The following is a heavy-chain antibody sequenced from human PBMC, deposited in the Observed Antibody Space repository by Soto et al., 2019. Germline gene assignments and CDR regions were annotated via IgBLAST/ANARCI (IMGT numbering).Heavy chain of an antibody. J-gene: IGHJ6*02. V-gene: IGHV1-69*12. CDR1: GGSLSNFG. CDR2: IIPVFGTP. Sequence: QVQLVQSGAEVKKPGSSVKVSCTASGGSLSNFGISWVRQAPGQGLEWMGAIIPVFGTPNYAQKFQDRVTGNAXEXTXTXXMEVRSLTSGDTAVYYCARGEATKIVVTTYYAMDVWGQGTTVTVSS. D-gene: IGHD3-22*01. CDR3: ARGEATKIVVTTYYAMDV.